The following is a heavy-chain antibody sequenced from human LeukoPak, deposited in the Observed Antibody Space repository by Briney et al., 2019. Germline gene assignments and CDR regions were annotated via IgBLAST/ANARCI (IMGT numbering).Heavy chain of an antibody. CDR1: RVSMSFYY. CDR2: IDTSRQT. V-gene: IGHV4-4*07. CDR3: ARDDPPIESGSYLGVWYFDL. D-gene: IGHD1-26*01. Sequence: SETLSLTCNMSRVSMSFYYWNWIRQPAGPRLDWIGRIDTSRQTSYNPSLKNRVTISVDKSKNQVSLELRSVTVADTAVYYCARDDPPIESGSYLGVWYFDLWGRGTPVTISS. J-gene: IGHJ2*01.